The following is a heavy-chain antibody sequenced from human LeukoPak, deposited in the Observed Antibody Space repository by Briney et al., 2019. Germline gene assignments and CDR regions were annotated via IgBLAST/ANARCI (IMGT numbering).Heavy chain of an antibody. CDR1: GFTFSSYW. V-gene: IGHV3-7*01. Sequence: GGSLRLSCAASGFTFSSYWMSWVRQAPGKGLEWVANIKQDGSEKYYVDSVKGRFTISRDNAKNSLYLQMNSLRAEDTAVYYCARDDCSSISCYHNWFDPWGRGTLVTVSS. D-gene: IGHD2-2*01. CDR3: ARDDCSSISCYHNWFDP. CDR2: IKQDGSEK. J-gene: IGHJ5*02.